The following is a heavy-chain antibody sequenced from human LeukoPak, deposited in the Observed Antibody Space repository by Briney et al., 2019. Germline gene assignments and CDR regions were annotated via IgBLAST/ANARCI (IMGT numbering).Heavy chain of an antibody. V-gene: IGHV3-23*01. CDR1: GFTFSSYA. CDR2: ISGSAINT. CDR3: AKGDGSGTYYTRPSDY. Sequence: GGSLRLSCAASGFTFSSYAMTWVRQAPGKGLEWVSGISGSAINTYCADSVKGRFTISRDNSQNTLYLQMSSLRAEDSAVYYCAKGDGSGTYYTRPSDYWGQGTLVTVSS. D-gene: IGHD3-10*01. J-gene: IGHJ4*02.